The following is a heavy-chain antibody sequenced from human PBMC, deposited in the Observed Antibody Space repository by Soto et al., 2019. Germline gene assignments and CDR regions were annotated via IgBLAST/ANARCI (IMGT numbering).Heavy chain of an antibody. CDR3: AKDRSSSNWGFFDY. J-gene: IGHJ4*02. Sequence: GGSLRLSCAASGFTFSSYAMSWVRQAPGKGLEWVSAISGSGGSTYYADSVKGRFTISRDNSRNTLYPQMNSLRAEDTAVYYCAKDRSSSNWGFFDYWGQGTLVTVSS. CDR2: ISGSGGST. V-gene: IGHV3-23*01. CDR1: GFTFSSYA. D-gene: IGHD6-13*01.